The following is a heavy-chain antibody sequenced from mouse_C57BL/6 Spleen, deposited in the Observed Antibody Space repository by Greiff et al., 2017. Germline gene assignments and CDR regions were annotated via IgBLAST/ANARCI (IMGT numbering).Heavy chain of an antibody. D-gene: IGHD2-5*01. CDR1: GFTFSSYA. Sequence: EVKLVESGEGLVKPGGSLKLSCAASGFTFSSYAMSWVRQTPEKRLEWVAYISSGGDYIYYADTVKGRFTISRDNARNTLYLQMSSLKSEDTAMYYCTRDKYYSNWGYFDVWGTGTTVTVAS. CDR2: ISSGGDYI. J-gene: IGHJ1*03. CDR3: TRDKYYSNWGYFDV. V-gene: IGHV5-9-1*02.